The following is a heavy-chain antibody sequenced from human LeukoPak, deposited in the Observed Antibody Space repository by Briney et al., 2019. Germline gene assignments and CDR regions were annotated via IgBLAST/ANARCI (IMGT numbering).Heavy chain of an antibody. Sequence: SETLSLTCTVSGGSISSSSYYWGWIRQPPGKGLEWIGSIYYSGSTYYNPSLKSRVTISVDTSKNQFSLKLSSVTAADTAVYYCARRGSSLGYWGQGTLVTVSS. CDR1: GGSISSSSYY. V-gene: IGHV4-39*01. CDR2: IYYSGST. D-gene: IGHD1-26*01. J-gene: IGHJ4*02. CDR3: ARRGSSLGY.